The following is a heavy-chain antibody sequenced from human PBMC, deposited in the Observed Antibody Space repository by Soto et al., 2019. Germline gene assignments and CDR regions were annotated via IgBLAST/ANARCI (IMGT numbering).Heavy chain of an antibody. CDR1: GGTFSSYA. V-gene: IGHV1-69*13. J-gene: IGHJ4*02. Sequence: ASVKVSCKASGGTFSSYAISWVRQAPGQGLEWMGGIIPIFGTANYAQKFQGRVTITADESTSTAYMELSSLRSEDTAVYYCARDYGGATTSYFDYWGQGTLVTVSS. D-gene: IGHD1-26*01. CDR2: IIPIFGTA. CDR3: ARDYGGATTSYFDY.